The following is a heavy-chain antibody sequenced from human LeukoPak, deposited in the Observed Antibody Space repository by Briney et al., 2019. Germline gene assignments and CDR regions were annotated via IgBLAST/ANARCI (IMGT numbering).Heavy chain of an antibody. CDR3: ARVQYIAAAGTFDY. D-gene: IGHD6-13*01. CDR2: IYYSGST. J-gene: IGHJ4*02. Sequence: SETLSLTCSVYGGSISSYYWSWIRQPPGKGLEWIGYIYYSGSTNYNPSLKSRVTISVDTSKNQFSLKLSSVTAADTAVYYCARVQYIAAAGTFDYWGQGTLVTVSS. CDR1: GGSISSYY. V-gene: IGHV4-59*01.